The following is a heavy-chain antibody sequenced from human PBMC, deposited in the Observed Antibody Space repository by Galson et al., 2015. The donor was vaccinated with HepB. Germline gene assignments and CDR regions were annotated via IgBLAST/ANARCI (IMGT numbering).Heavy chain of an antibody. CDR3: ASQYCSSTSCYMDV. D-gene: IGHD2-2*01. CDR2: IYTSGST. J-gene: IGHJ6*03. Sequence: LSLTCTFSGGSISSYYWSWIRQPAGKGLEWIGRIYTSGSTNYNPSLKSRVTMSVDTSKNQFSLKLSSVTAAVTAVYYCASQYCSSTSCYMDVWGKGTTVTVSS. V-gene: IGHV4-4*07. CDR1: GGSISSYY.